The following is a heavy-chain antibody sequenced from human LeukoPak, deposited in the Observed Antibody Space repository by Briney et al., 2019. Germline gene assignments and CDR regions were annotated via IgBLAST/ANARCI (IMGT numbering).Heavy chain of an antibody. CDR1: GGSISSYY. J-gene: IGHJ6*03. V-gene: IGHV4-59*01. CDR2: IYYRGST. D-gene: IGHD3-16*01. CDR3: ARENYDYVWGSHYYYYYMAV. Sequence: SQTLSLTCTLSGGSISSYYCSWIRPPPRNGREWNGYIYYRGSTNYNPSLKSRVTISVDTSKTQFSLKLSSVTAADTAVYYCARENYDYVWGSHYYYYYMAVWGKGTTVTISS.